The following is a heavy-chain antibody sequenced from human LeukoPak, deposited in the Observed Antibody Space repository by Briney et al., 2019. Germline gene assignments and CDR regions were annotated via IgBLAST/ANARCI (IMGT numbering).Heavy chain of an antibody. V-gene: IGHV3-30*18. CDR3: AKDASYGWDY. J-gene: IGHJ4*02. D-gene: IGHD4-17*01. Sequence: GRSLRLSCAASGFTFSSYGMHWVRQAPGKGLEWVAVISYDGSNKYYADSVKDRFTISRDNPKNTLYLQMNSLRAEDTAVYYSAKDASYGWDYWGQGTLVTVSS. CDR2: ISYDGSNK. CDR1: GFTFSSYG.